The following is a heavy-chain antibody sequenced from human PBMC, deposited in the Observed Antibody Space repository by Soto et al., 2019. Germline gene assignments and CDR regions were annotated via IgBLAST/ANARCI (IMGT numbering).Heavy chain of an antibody. J-gene: IGHJ5*02. V-gene: IGHV3-30*04. CDR3: ARGSGSYWEAWFDP. CDR1: GFTFSSHA. CDR2: IPYDGSNE. Sequence: QVQLVESGGGVVQPGRSLRLSCAASGFTFSSHAMHWVRQAPGKGLEWVAGIPYDGSNEYYADSVKGRFTISRDNSKNPLYLQINSLRAEDTAVYYCARGSGSYWEAWFDPWGQGTLVTVSS. D-gene: IGHD1-26*01.